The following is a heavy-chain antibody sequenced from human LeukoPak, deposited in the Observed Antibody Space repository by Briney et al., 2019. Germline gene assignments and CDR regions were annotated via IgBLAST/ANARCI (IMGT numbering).Heavy chain of an antibody. J-gene: IGHJ4*02. D-gene: IGHD2-21*02. CDR3: ARLYCGGDCYLSSFDY. Sequence: SETLSLTCTVSGGSISSSSSYWGWIRQPPGKGLEWIGRIYYSGSTYYSPSLKSRVTISVDTSKNQFSLKLRSVTAAGTAVYYCARLYCGGDCYLSSFDYWGQGTLVTVSS. V-gene: IGHV4-39*01. CDR1: GGSISSSSSY. CDR2: IYYSGST.